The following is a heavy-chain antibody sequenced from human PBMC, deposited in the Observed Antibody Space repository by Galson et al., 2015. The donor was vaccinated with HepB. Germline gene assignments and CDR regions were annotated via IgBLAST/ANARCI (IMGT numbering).Heavy chain of an antibody. J-gene: IGHJ6*02. Sequence: SLRLSCAASGFTFSSYAMSWVRQAPGKGLEWVSGITGSGGNIYYADSVKGRFTISRDNSKTTLYLQMNSLRAEDTAVYYCAKDGYIVATQIYGMDVWGQGTQGTVSS. D-gene: IGHD5-12*01. V-gene: IGHV3-23*01. CDR3: AKDGYIVATQIYGMDV. CDR1: GFTFSSYA. CDR2: ITGSGGNI.